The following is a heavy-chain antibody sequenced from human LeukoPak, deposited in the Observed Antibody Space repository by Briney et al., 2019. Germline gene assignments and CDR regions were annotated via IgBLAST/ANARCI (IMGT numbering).Heavy chain of an antibody. D-gene: IGHD6-13*01. CDR3: ANARYSSSWWEIDY. Sequence: GGSLRLSCAASGFTFSSYGMHWVRQAPGKGLVWVSRINSDGSSTSYADSVKGRFTISRDNAKNTLYLQMNSLRAEDTAIYYCANARYSSSWWEIDYWGQGTLVTVSS. CDR1: GFTFSSYG. J-gene: IGHJ4*02. CDR2: INSDGSST. V-gene: IGHV3-74*01.